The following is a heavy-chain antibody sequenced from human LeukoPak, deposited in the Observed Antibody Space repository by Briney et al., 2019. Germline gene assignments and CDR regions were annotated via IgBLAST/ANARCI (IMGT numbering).Heavy chain of an antibody. J-gene: IGHJ4*02. D-gene: IGHD4-11*01. CDR3: ARDVTTASFDF. V-gene: IGHV7-4-1*02. CDR1: GGTFSSYA. Sequence: ASVKVSCKASGGTFSSYAISWVRQAPGQGLEWMGWIDTNTGNPTYAQGFTGRFVFSLDTSVSTAYLQISSLKAEDTAIYYCARDVTTASFDFWGQGTLVTVSS. CDR2: IDTNTGNP.